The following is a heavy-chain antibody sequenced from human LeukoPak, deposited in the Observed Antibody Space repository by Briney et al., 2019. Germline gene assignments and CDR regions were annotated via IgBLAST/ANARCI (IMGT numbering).Heavy chain of an antibody. CDR3: ARGHPDSSGWYISYYFDY. V-gene: IGHV4-34*01. D-gene: IGHD6-19*01. Sequence: SSETLSLTCAVYGGCFSGYYWSWIRQPPGKGLEWIGEINHSGSTNYNPSLKSRVTISVDTSKNQFSLKLSSVTAADTAVYYCARGHPDSSGWYISYYFDYWGQGTLVTVSS. CDR2: INHSGST. CDR1: GGCFSGYY. J-gene: IGHJ4*02.